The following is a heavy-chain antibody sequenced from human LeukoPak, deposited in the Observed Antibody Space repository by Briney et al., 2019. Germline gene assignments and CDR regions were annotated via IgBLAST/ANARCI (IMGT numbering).Heavy chain of an antibody. CDR3: ARGRAAALPYYFDY. Sequence: ASVKVSCKASGGTFSSYAISWVRQAPGQGLEWMGWISAYNGNTNYAQKLQGRVTMTTDTSTSTAYMELRSLRSDGTAVYYCARGRAAALPYYFDYWGQGTLVTVSS. J-gene: IGHJ4*02. CDR2: ISAYNGNT. CDR1: GGTFSSYA. D-gene: IGHD6-13*01. V-gene: IGHV1-18*01.